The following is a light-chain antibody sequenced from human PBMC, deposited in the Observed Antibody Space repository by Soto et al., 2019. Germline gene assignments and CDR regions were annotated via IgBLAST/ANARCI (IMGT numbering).Light chain of an antibody. J-gene: IGKJ1*01. V-gene: IGKV3-20*01. CDR3: QQYGRSPGT. Sequence: EIVLTQSPATLSLSPGERATLSCKASQSVRDRYLAWYQQKPGQAPSLLIYDTSTRATGVPDRFSGSGSGTDFALTISRVEPEDFAIYFCQQYGRSPGTFGQGTKVDI. CDR2: DTS. CDR1: QSVRDRY.